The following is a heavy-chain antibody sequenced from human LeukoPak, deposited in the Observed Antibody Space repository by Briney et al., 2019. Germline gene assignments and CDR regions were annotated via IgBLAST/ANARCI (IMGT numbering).Heavy chain of an antibody. CDR3: ARDGAAGDYYYGMDV. V-gene: IGHV1-69*04. CDR1: GGTFSSYT. J-gene: IGHJ6*02. D-gene: IGHD2-15*01. Sequence: SVKVSCKASGGTFSSYTISWVRQAPGQGLGWMGRIIPILGIANYAQKFQGRVTITADKSTSTAYMELSSLRSEDTAVYYCARDGAAGDYYYGMDVWGQGTTVTV. CDR2: IIPILGIA.